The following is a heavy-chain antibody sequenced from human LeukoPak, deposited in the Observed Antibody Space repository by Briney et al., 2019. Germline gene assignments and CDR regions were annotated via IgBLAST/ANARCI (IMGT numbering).Heavy chain of an antibody. CDR2: IYPGDSDT. Sequence: GESLKISCKGSGYSFTSYWIGWVRQMPGKGLEWMGIIYPGDSDTRYSPSFQGQVTISADKSISTAYLQWSSLKASDTAMYYCARQDWDGYNPRHHFDYWGQGTLVTVSS. V-gene: IGHV5-51*01. CDR3: ARQDWDGYNPRHHFDY. J-gene: IGHJ4*02. CDR1: GYSFTSYW. D-gene: IGHD5-24*01.